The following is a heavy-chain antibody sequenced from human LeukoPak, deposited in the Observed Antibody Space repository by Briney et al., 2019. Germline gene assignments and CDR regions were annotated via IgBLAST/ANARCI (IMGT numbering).Heavy chain of an antibody. Sequence: SETLSLTCTVSGDTISSYYWSWIRQAPGQGLEWIGYIYYSGSSNYNPSLKSRVTISVDTSKNQFSLKLSSVTAADSAVYYCARRLGGSSGWSDYWGQGTLVTVSS. CDR1: GDTISSYY. CDR2: IYYSGSS. J-gene: IGHJ4*02. V-gene: IGHV4-59*08. CDR3: ARRLGGSSGWSDY. D-gene: IGHD6-19*01.